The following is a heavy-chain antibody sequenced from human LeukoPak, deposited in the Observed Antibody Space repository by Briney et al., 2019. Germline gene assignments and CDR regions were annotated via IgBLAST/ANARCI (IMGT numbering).Heavy chain of an antibody. Sequence: GGSLRLSCAASGFTFDGHVMHWVRQAPGKGLEWVSLISEAGGTTYYADSVKGRFTISRDNSKNFLFLQMNSLRTEDTALYYCAKKSGAAANFDYRGQGTLVVVSS. V-gene: IGHV3-43*02. CDR1: GFTFDGHV. J-gene: IGHJ4*02. D-gene: IGHD6-13*01. CDR3: AKKSGAAANFDY. CDR2: ISEAGGTT.